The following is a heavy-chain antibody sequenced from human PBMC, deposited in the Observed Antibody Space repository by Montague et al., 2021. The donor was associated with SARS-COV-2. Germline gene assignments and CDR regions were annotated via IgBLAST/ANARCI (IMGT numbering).Heavy chain of an antibody. Sequence: SETLSLTCTVSGGSISSYFWSWIRQPPGKGLEWIGYFYHSGGTMYNPSLKSRVTISGDTSKNQFSLRLSSVTAADTAVYYCARSGAVPVDWGQGTVVTVSS. J-gene: IGHJ4*02. CDR3: ARSGAVPVD. CDR2: FYHSGGT. V-gene: IGHV4-59*13. D-gene: IGHD3-10*01. CDR1: GGSISSYF.